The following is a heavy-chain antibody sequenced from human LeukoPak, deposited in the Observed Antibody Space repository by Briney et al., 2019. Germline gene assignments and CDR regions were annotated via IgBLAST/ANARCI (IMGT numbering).Heavy chain of an antibody. Sequence: GGSLRLSCAASGFAVSSNYMNWVRQAPGKGLEWVSVLYPDGRTYYADSVKGRFTISRDNSKNTLYLQMNSLRAEDTAVYYCAKDNSIFGVDGGVADYWGQGTLVTVSS. D-gene: IGHD3-3*01. CDR2: LYPDGRT. CDR3: AKDNSIFGVDGGVADY. V-gene: IGHV3-53*01. J-gene: IGHJ4*02. CDR1: GFAVSSNY.